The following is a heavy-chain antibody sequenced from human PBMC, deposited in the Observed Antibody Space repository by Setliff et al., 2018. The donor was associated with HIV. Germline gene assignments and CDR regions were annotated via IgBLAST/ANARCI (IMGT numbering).Heavy chain of an antibody. CDR2: INHSGST. Sequence: PSETLSLTCDVYGESLSSYFRSWIRQPPGKGLEWIGEINHSGSTNYNPSLKSRVTISLDTSMNQFSLKLRSVFAGDTAVYFCVRDPGYSSGWSGTTFDYWGQGTLVTVS. D-gene: IGHD6-19*01. V-gene: IGHV4-34*01. CDR1: GESLSSYF. J-gene: IGHJ4*02. CDR3: VRDPGYSSGWSGTTFDY.